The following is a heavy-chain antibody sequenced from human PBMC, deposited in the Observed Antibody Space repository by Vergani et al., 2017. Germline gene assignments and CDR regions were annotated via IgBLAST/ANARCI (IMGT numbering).Heavy chain of an antibody. J-gene: IGHJ4*02. Sequence: EVQLLQSGGGVIQPGGSVRLSCAASGFTFSACPMTWVRQAPGKGLEWVSAISARYPSTYYADSVKGRFTISRDNSKNMLYLQMNSLRAEDTAVYYCAGLSYDTTPYLQGGYDCWGQGTLVSVSS. CDR3: AGLSYDTTPYLQGGYDC. V-gene: IGHV3-23*01. CDR1: GFTFSACP. D-gene: IGHD3-22*01. CDR2: ISARYPST.